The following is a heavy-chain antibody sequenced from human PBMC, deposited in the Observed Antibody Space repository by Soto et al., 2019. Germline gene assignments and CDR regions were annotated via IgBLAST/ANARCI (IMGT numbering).Heavy chain of an antibody. V-gene: IGHV1-8*01. J-gene: IGHJ6*02. CDR3: AREGCIGTSCYPYYYYAMDV. CDR2: MNPNSGNT. CDR1: GYTFTSSD. Sequence: QVQLVQSGAEVKKPGASVKVSCKASGYTFTSSDITWVRQATGQGLEWMGWMNPNSGNTGYAQKFQGRVTMTRNTSIRTAYMELSSLRSEDTAVYYCAREGCIGTSCYPYYYYAMDVGGQGTTVPVSS. D-gene: IGHD2-2*01.